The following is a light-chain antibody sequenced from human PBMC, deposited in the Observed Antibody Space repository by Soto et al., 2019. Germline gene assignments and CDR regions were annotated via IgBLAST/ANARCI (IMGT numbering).Light chain of an antibody. CDR1: QRVSSY. Sequence: EIGVTRSPATLSLSPVERATLSCRASQRVSSYLAWYRQTLGQAPRLLIYDPSNRATGTPDRFSGSVSGTDFTLTISRLEPEDSAVYYRQQYGSSPWTFGQGTKVDI. J-gene: IGKJ1*01. V-gene: IGKV3-20*01. CDR2: DPS. CDR3: QQYGSSPWT.